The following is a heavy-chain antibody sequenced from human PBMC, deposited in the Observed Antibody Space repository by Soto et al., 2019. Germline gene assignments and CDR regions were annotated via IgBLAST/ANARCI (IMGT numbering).Heavy chain of an antibody. D-gene: IGHD3-22*01. CDR1: GGSISSSSYY. Sequence: QLQLQESGPGLVKPSETLSLTCTVSGGSISSSSYYWGWIRQPPGKGLEWIGSIYYSGSTYYNPSLKSRVTISVDTSKNQSSLELSSVTGADTAVCGGASRSPYYYDSSGPPSEFWGQGTLVTVSS. J-gene: IGHJ4*02. CDR3: ASRSPYYYDSSGPPSEF. V-gene: IGHV4-39*01. CDR2: IYYSGST.